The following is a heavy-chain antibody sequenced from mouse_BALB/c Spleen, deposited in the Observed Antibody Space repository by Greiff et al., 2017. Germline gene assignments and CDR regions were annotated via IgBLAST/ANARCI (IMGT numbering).Heavy chain of an antibody. Sequence: EVQGVESGGGLVQPGGSLRLSCATSGFTFTDYYMSWVRQPPGKALEWLGFIRNKANGYTTEYSASVKGRFTISRDNSQSILYLQMNTLRAEDSATYYCARDMTGTAWFAYWGQGTLVTVSA. V-gene: IGHV7-3*02. D-gene: IGHD4-1*01. J-gene: IGHJ3*01. CDR3: ARDMTGTAWFAY. CDR1: GFTFTDYY. CDR2: IRNKANGYTT.